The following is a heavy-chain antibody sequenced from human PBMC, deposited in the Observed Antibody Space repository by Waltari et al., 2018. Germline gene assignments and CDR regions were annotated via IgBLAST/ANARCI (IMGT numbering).Heavy chain of an antibody. CDR3: ATARVERRRGSWFDP. CDR1: GSTFTNDD. D-gene: IGHD3-16*01. CDR2: RNPLMENT. Sequence: QVQLVQSGAEVKEPGASVRVSCKSYGSTFTNDDINWVRQANGQGLEWMGWRNPLMENTGYAKKCQGRVIMTRDTSLTTAYMELSSLRFDDTAIYYCATARVERRRGSWFDPWGQGTLVTVSS. V-gene: IGHV1-8*01. J-gene: IGHJ5*02.